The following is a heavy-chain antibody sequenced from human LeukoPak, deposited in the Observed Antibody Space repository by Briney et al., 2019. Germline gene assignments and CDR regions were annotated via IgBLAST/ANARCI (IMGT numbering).Heavy chain of an antibody. CDR1: GYTFSSCA. CDR3: AIHPSDSSGYFSY. D-gene: IGHD3-22*01. V-gene: IGHV7-4-1*02. CDR2: IDTKTGNP. Sequence: ASVKVSCKASGYTFSSCAINWVRQAPGQGLEYMGWIDTKTGNPTYSQGFTGRFVFSLDTSVSTAYLQISSLKAEDTAVYYCAIHPSDSSGYFSYWGQGALVTVSS. J-gene: IGHJ4*02.